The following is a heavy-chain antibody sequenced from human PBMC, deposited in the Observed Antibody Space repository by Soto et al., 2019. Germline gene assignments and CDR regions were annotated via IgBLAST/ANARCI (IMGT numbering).Heavy chain of an antibody. Sequence: QVQLVQSGAEVKKPGSSVKVSCKASGGTFSSYAISWVRQAPGQGLEWMGGIIPIFGTANYAQKFQGRVTITADESTSTAYMELSSLRSEDTAVYYCARRYCSGGSCYGGYFDYWGQGTLVTVSS. D-gene: IGHD2-15*01. CDR2: IIPIFGTA. CDR1: GGTFSSYA. CDR3: ARRYCSGGSCYGGYFDY. J-gene: IGHJ4*02. V-gene: IGHV1-69*12.